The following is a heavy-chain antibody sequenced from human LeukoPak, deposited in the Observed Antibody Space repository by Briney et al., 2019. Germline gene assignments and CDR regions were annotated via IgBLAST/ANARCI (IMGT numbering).Heavy chain of an antibody. J-gene: IGHJ4*02. CDR1: GGSFSGYY. CDR3: AGGSYYFFYFDY. D-gene: IGHD1-26*01. Sequence: SETLSLTCAVYGGSFSGYYWSWIRQPPGKGLEWIGEINHSGSTNYNPSLKSRVTISVDTSKNQFSLKLSSVTAADTAVYCCAGGSYYFFYFDYWGQGTLVTVSS. V-gene: IGHV4-34*01. CDR2: INHSGST.